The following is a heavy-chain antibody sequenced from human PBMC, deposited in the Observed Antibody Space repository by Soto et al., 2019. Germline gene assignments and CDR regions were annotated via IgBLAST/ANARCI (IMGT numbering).Heavy chain of an antibody. Sequence: GESLKISCQGSGYSFSTNWIAWVRQVPGKGLEWMGIIYPGDSHTIYSPSFQGQVTISVDNSIATAYLQLSSLRASDTAIYYCAKFGFCDFKSYRIPRGGMDVWGLGTTVTVSS. J-gene: IGHJ6*02. V-gene: IGHV5-51*01. CDR2: IYPGDSHT. CDR3: AKFGFCDFKSYRIPRGGMDV. CDR1: GYSFSTNW. D-gene: IGHD3-10*01.